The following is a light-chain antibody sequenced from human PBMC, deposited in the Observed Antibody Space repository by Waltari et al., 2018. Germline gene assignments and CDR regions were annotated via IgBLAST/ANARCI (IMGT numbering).Light chain of an antibody. CDR3: NSRDSSGNWV. Sequence: SSELTQDPAVSVALGQTVRITCQGDSLRSYYASWYQQKPGQAPVLVIHGKNNRPSGIPDRFSGSSSGNTASLTITGAQAEDEADYYCNSRDSSGNWVFGGGTKLTVL. V-gene: IGLV3-19*01. CDR1: SLRSYY. J-gene: IGLJ3*02. CDR2: GKN.